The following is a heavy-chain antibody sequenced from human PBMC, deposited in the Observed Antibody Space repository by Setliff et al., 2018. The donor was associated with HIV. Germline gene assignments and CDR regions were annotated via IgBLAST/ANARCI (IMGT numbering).Heavy chain of an antibody. J-gene: IGHJ4*02. CDR3: AATYFYPESSGYYELAY. Sequence: ASVKVSCKASGGTFTSYAISWVRQAPGQGLEWMGGIIPKFASADYPQKFQGRVSITADEFTTTVYMELSSPRSDDMAVYYCAATYFYPESSGYYELAYWGQGTLVTVSS. D-gene: IGHD3-22*01. CDR2: IIPKFASA. V-gene: IGHV1-69*13. CDR1: GGTFTSYA.